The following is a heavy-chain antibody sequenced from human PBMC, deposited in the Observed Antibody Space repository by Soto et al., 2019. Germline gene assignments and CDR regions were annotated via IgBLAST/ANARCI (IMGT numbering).Heavy chain of an antibody. CDR3: ARGGLSYYFDY. CDR1: GGSFSGYY. V-gene: IGHV4-34*01. J-gene: IGHJ4*02. CDR2: INHSGST. Sequence: SETLSLTCAVYGGSFSGYYWSWIRQPPGKGLEWIGEINHSGSTNYNPSLKSRLTISVDTSKKQFSLKLSSVTAADTAVYHCARGGLSYYFDYWGQGTLVTVSS.